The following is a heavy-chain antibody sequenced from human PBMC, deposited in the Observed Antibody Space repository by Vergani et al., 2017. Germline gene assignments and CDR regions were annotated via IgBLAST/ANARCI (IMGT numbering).Heavy chain of an antibody. V-gene: IGHV3-23*01. CDR2: ISGQNFRT. CDR3: AKDKMTRYCSSTSCYSAFDI. CDR1: GFTFTAHG. Sequence: EVQLLESGGGSAQPGESLRLSCVASGFTFTAHGLNWVRQAPGKGLEWVSGISGQNFRTHYADSVKGRFTISRDDSKNTVYLQINSLRAEDTAFYYCAKDKMTRYCSSTSCYSAFDIWGQGTMVTVSS. D-gene: IGHD2-2*02. J-gene: IGHJ3*02.